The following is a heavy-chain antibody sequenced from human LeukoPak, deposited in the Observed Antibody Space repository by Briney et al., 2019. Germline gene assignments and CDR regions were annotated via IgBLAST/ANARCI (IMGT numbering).Heavy chain of an antibody. J-gene: IGHJ5*02. CDR2: ISYDGSNK. CDR1: GFTFSSYG. CDR3: ARAGSSWLIDP. Sequence: GGSLRLSCAASGFTFSSYGMHWVRQAPGKGLEWVAVISYDGSNKYYADSVKGRFTISRDNSKNTLYLQMNSLRVEDTAVYYCARAGSSWLIDPWGQGTLVTVSS. D-gene: IGHD6-13*01. V-gene: IGHV3-30*03.